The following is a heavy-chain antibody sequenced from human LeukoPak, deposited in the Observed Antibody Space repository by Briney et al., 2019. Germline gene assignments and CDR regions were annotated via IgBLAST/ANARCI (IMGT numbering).Heavy chain of an antibody. V-gene: IGHV1-69*06. CDR1: GGTFSSYA. D-gene: IGHD2-15*01. Sequence: SVKVSCKASGGTFSSYAISWVRQAPGQGLEWMGGIIPIFGTANYAQKLQDRVTITADKSTSTAYMELSSLRSEDTAVYYCASTDLVVVAATTEYYFDYWGQGTLVTVSS. J-gene: IGHJ4*02. CDR2: IIPIFGTA. CDR3: ASTDLVVVAATTEYYFDY.